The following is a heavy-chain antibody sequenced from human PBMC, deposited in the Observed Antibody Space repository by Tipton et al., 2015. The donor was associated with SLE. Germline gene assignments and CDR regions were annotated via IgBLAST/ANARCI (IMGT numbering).Heavy chain of an antibody. Sequence: SLRLSCAVSGGSISSNNWWTWVRQSPGKGLEWIGGIYHSGDTNYNPSLESRVTISLDKSKNQFSLKLSSVTAADTAIYYCARANSGYWGQGTLVTVSS. CDR2: IYHSGDT. D-gene: IGHD1-26*01. V-gene: IGHV4-4*02. CDR1: GGSISSNNW. CDR3: ARANSGY. J-gene: IGHJ4*02.